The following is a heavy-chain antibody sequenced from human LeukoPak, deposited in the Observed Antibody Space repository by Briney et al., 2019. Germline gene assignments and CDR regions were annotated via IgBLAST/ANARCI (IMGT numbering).Heavy chain of an antibody. J-gene: IGHJ5*02. CDR1: GFTFSVSG. CDR3: TSSYSGNYEANWFDP. CDR2: IRNKSNRYAT. D-gene: IGHD1-26*01. Sequence: RGSLKLSCAASGFTFSVSGIHWVRQSSGKGLEWVGRIRNKSNRYATAYAASVNGRFTISRDDSKNTAYLQMNSLKTEDTAVYYCTSSYSGNYEANWFDPWGQGTLVTVSS. V-gene: IGHV3-73*01.